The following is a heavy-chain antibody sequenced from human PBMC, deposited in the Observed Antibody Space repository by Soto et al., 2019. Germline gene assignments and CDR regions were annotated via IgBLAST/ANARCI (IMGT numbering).Heavy chain of an antibody. J-gene: IGHJ4*02. D-gene: IGHD2-15*01. CDR1: GGSFSGYY. V-gene: IGHV4-34*01. CDR2: INHSGST. CDR3: AERGCSGGSCPSDY. Sequence: QVQLQQWGAGLLKPSETLSLTCAVYGGSFSGYYWSWIRQPPGKGLEWIGEINHSGSTNYNPSLKGRVTISVDTSKNQFSLKLSSVTAADTAVYYCAERGCSGGSCPSDYWGQGTLVTVSS.